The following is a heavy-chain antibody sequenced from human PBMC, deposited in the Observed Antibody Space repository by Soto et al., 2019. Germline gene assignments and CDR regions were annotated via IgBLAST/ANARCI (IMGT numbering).Heavy chain of an antibody. V-gene: IGHV3-48*02. CDR3: AIFEASGPLDV. D-gene: IGHD3-10*01. CDR2: ISSSSKTI. Sequence: PGGSLRLSCTASGFIFSTYNMNWVRQAPGKGLEWVSFISSSSKTIYYADPVKGRFTISRDKARNSLYLQMNSLRDEDTAVYYYAIFEASGPLDVWGQGTTVTVS. J-gene: IGHJ6*02. CDR1: GFIFSTYN.